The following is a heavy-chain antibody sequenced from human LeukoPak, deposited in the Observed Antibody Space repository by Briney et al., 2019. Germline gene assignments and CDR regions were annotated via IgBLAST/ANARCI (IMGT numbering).Heavy chain of an antibody. J-gene: IGHJ4*02. CDR2: INPDGNKK. Sequence: GGSLRLSCAVSGLTFSSSWMDWVRQAPGKGLEGVASINPDGNKKYSADSVKGRLTISRDNAENSLYLQMNSLRVEDTAFYYCARDLAYSRLDYWGQGMLVTVSS. V-gene: IGHV3-7*01. CDR3: ARDLAYSRLDY. D-gene: IGHD5-18*01. CDR1: GLTFSSSW.